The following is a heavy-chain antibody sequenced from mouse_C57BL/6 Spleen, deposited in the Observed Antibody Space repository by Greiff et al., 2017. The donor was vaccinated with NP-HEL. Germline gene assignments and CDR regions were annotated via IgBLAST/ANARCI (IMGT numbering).Heavy chain of an antibody. Sequence: QVQLQQPGAELVRPGSSVKLSCKASGYTFTSYWMHWVKQRPIQGLEWIGNIDPSDSETHYNQKFKDKATLPVDKSSSTAYMQLSSLTSEDSAVYYCARRGTGAWFAYWGQGTLVTVSA. CDR3: ARRGTGAWFAY. CDR2: IDPSDSET. D-gene: IGHD2-14*01. J-gene: IGHJ3*01. CDR1: GYTFTSYW. V-gene: IGHV1-52*01.